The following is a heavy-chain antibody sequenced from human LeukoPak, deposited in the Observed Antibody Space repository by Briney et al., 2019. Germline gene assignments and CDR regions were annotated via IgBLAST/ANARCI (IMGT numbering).Heavy chain of an antibody. CDR2: INPSGGST. J-gene: IGHJ4*02. D-gene: IGHD2-15*01. CDR1: GYTFTSYY. Sequence: ASVKVSCKASGYTFTSYYMHWVRQAPGQGLEWMGIINPSGGSTSYAQKLQGRVTMTTDTSTSTAYMELRSLRSDDTAVYYCARDCSGGSCYSDFDYWGQGTLVTVSS. V-gene: IGHV1-46*01. CDR3: ARDCSGGSCYSDFDY.